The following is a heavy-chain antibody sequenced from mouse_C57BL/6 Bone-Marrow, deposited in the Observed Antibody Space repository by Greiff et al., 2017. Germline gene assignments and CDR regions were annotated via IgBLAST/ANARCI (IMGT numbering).Heavy chain of an antibody. CDR1: GYSFTGYY. D-gene: IGHD1-1*01. Sequence: EVKLVESGPELVKPGASVKISCKASGYSFTGYYMNWVKQSPEKSLEWIGELNPSTGGTTSNQTFKAKATLTVDKSSSTAYMQLKSLTAEDSAVYYCARDYGSSYWGQGTTLTVSS. CDR3: ARDYGSSY. J-gene: IGHJ2*01. V-gene: IGHV1-42*01. CDR2: LNPSTGGT.